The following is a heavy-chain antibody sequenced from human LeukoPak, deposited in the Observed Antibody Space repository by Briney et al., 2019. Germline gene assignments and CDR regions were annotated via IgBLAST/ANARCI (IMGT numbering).Heavy chain of an antibody. J-gene: IGHJ3*02. V-gene: IGHV4-59*01. CDR3: AREYYYVSSGSMVDAFDI. D-gene: IGHD3-22*01. Sequence: SETLSLTCTVSGGSISSYYWSWIRQPPGKGLEWIGYIYYSGSTNYNPSLKSRVTISVDTSKNQYSLTLSSVTAADTALYYCAREYYYVSSGSMVDAFDIWGQGTMVTVSS. CDR2: IYYSGST. CDR1: GGSISSYY.